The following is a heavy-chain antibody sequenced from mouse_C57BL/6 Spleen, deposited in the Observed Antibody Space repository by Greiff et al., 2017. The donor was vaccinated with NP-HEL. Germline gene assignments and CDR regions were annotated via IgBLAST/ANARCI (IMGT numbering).Heavy chain of an antibody. CDR1: GYTFTSYW. CDR2: INPSSGYT. CDR3: ARGNPEDFDY. Sequence: QVQLQQSGAELAKPGASVKLSCKASGYTFTSYWMHWVKQRPGQGLEWIGYINPSSGYTKYKQKFKDKAKLTADKSSSTAYMQLSSLTYEDSADYYCARGNPEDFDYWGQGTTLTVSS. J-gene: IGHJ2*01. V-gene: IGHV1-7*01.